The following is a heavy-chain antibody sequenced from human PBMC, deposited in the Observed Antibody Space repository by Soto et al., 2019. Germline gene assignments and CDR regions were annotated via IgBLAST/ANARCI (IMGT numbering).Heavy chain of an antibody. Sequence: LRLSCVVSEFIFSSFALSWVRLAPGKGLEWVAAVSRRGVNTYYADSVKGRFTISRENAKNTLYLQMNSLRAEDTAVYYCAKLSSPINDLAEPGPDYWGQGTLVTVSS. CDR2: VSRRGVNT. V-gene: IGHV3-23*01. D-gene: IGHD6-13*01. CDR3: AKLSSPINDLAEPGPDY. J-gene: IGHJ4*02. CDR1: EFIFSSFA.